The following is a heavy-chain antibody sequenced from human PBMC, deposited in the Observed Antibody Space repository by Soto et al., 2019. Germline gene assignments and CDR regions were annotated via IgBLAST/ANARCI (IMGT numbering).Heavy chain of an antibody. CDR3: ARDSQGLPAASPGFYYYGMDV. D-gene: IGHD2-2*01. J-gene: IGHJ6*02. CDR1: GFTVSSNY. V-gene: IGHV3-53*01. Sequence: PWGSLRLSCAASGFTVSSNYMSWVRQAPGRGLEWVSIIYPAGSTYYADSVQGRFTISRDNSKNTLYLQMNSLRAEDTAVYYCARDSQGLPAASPGFYYYGMDVWGQGTTVTVSS. CDR2: IYPAGST.